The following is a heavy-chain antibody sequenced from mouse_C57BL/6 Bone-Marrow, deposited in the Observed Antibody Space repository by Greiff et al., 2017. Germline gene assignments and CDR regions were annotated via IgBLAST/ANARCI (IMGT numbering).Heavy chain of an antibody. CDR3: AKHEAYGSYAMDY. D-gene: IGHD1-1*01. V-gene: IGHV2-9*01. CDR1: GFSFTSYG. Sequence: VQLVESGPGLVAPSQSLSITCTVSGFSFTSYGVDWVRQPPGKGLEWLGVIWGGGSTNYNSALMSRLSISKDNSEIQVFRIMNDLHTVDTAMYYCAKHEAYGSYAMDYWGQGTSVTVSS. CDR2: IWGGGST. J-gene: IGHJ4*01.